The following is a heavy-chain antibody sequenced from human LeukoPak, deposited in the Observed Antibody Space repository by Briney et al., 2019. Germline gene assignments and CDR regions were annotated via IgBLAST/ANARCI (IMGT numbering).Heavy chain of an antibody. CDR3: AGSVGATIN. V-gene: IGHV4-59*08. D-gene: IGHD1-26*01. CDR1: GGSISSYY. Sequence: SETLSLTCTVSGGSISSYYWSWIRQPPGKGLEWIGYIYYSGSTNYNPSLKSRVTISVDTSKNQFSLKLSSVTAADTAVDYCAGSVGATINWGQGTLVTVSS. CDR2: IYYSGST. J-gene: IGHJ4*02.